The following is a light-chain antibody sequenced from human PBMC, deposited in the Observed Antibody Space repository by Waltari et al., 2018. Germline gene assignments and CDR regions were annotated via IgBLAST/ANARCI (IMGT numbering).Light chain of an antibody. CDR3: QQYGSTPLT. CDR2: GAS. Sequence: EIVLTQSPGTLSLSPGERATLSCRASQSVTGRYLAWYQQKPGQAPRLLIYGASSRATGIPDRFSGSEAGTDFTLTISRLEPEDFAVYFCQQYGSTPLTFGGGTKVEIK. CDR1: QSVTGRY. V-gene: IGKV3-20*01. J-gene: IGKJ4*01.